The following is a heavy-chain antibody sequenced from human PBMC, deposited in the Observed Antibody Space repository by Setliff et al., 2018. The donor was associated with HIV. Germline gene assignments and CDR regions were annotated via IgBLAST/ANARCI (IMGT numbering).Heavy chain of an antibody. CDR3: VREAHDSNNMGAFDI. CDR1: GFIFSGYD. V-gene: IGHV3-30*04. J-gene: IGHJ3*02. D-gene: IGHD3-22*01. Sequence: GGSLRLSCAASGFIFSGYDMHWVRQAPGKGLEWVALISSDGNNKYDADSVKGRFTISRDNSKNTLYLQMNSLRAGDTAVYYCVREAHDSNNMGAFDIWGQGTMVTVSS. CDR2: ISSDGNNK.